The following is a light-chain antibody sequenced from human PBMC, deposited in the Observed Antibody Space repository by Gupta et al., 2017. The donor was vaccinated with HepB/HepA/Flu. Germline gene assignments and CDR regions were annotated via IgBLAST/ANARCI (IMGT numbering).Light chain of an antibody. CDR1: ESISRY. CDR3: QHRNNWPPS. CDR2: DAS. Sequence: EIVVTQSPVTLSLSPGERATLSCRASESISRYLAWYQQKPGQAPRLLIYDASDRATGIPARFSGSGSGTDVTLTISSLEPEDFAVYYCQHRNNWPPSFGQGTKLEIK. V-gene: IGKV3-11*01. J-gene: IGKJ2*03.